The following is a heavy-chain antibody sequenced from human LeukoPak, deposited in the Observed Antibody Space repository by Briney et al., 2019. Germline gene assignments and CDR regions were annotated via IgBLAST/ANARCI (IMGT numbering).Heavy chain of an antibody. J-gene: IGHJ4*02. CDR2: ISSSGSTI. CDR3: ARDSLTITVAGTGGYFDY. V-gene: IGHV3-48*03. Sequence: GGSLRLSCAASGFTFSSYEMNWVRQAPGKGLEWVSYISSSGSTIYYADSVKGRFTISRDKSKNTLYLQMNSLRAEDTAVYYCARDSLTITVAGTGGYFDYWGQGSLVTVSS. CDR1: GFTFSSYE. D-gene: IGHD6-19*01.